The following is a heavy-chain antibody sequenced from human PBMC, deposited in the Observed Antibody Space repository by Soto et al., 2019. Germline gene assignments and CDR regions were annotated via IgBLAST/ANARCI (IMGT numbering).Heavy chain of an antibody. CDR2: INPDGSRT. J-gene: IGHJ4*01. V-gene: IGHV3-74*01. CDR3: ARVAVTTYYFDY. D-gene: IGHD4-17*01. Sequence: EVQLVESGGDLVQPGGSLRLSCAASGFTFTSYWMHWVRQSPGKGLVWVSRINPDGSRTSYADSVKGRFTISRDNAQNTLYLQMNSLGADDTAVYYCARVAVTTYYFDYWGHGTLVTVSS. CDR1: GFTFTSYW.